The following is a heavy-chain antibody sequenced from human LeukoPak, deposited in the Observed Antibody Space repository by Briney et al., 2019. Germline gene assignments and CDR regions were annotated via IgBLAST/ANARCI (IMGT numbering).Heavy chain of an antibody. D-gene: IGHD3-22*01. CDR3: ARDFTYYYDSSGYYVFGSGFDY. Sequence: GGSLRLSCAASGFTFSSYAMHWVRQAPGKGLEWVAVISYDGSNKYYADSVKGRFTISGDNSKNTLYLQMNSLRAEDTAVYYCARDFTYYYDSSGYYVFGSGFDYWGQGTLVTVSS. CDR2: ISYDGSNK. CDR1: GFTFSSYA. V-gene: IGHV3-30*01. J-gene: IGHJ4*02.